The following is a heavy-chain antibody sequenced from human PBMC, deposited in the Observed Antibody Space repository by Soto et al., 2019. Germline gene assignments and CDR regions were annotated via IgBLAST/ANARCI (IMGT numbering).Heavy chain of an antibody. Sequence: GGSLRLSCAASGFTFDDYAMHWVRQAPGKGLEWVSLISGDGGSTYYADSVKGRFTISRDNSKNSLYLQMNSLRTEDTDLYYCAKAIGSYCGGDCDYVDYWGQGTLVTVSS. J-gene: IGHJ4*02. CDR2: ISGDGGST. CDR1: GFTFDDYA. D-gene: IGHD2-21*02. V-gene: IGHV3-43*02. CDR3: AKAIGSYCGGDCDYVDY.